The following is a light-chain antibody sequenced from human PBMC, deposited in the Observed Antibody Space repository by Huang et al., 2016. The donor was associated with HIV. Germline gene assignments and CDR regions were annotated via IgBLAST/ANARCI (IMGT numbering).Light chain of an antibody. CDR2: RAS. V-gene: IGKV1-6*01. CDR1: QGIKDD. CDR3: LQDHNYPRT. J-gene: IGKJ1*01. Sequence: AIQMTQSPSSLSASVGDRVTITFRASQGIKDDLAWYQQKPVKAPKLLICRASTLRSWCPSRFSGSGSGTDFTLTISSLQPEDYAAYYCLQDHNYPRTFGQGTKVEI.